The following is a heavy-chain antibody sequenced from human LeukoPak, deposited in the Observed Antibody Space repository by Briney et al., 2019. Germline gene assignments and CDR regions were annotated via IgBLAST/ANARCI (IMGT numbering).Heavy chain of an antibody. J-gene: IGHJ6*03. CDR2: INPKSGGT. Sequence: ASVKVSCKASGYAFSGSYLHWVRQAPGQGLEWMGWINPKSGGTNYAQKFQGRVTMTRDTSINTGYMELSGLTFDDTALYYCAREGWGNYYMDVWGNGTTVTVSS. V-gene: IGHV1-2*02. CDR1: GYAFSGSY. CDR3: AREGWGNYYMDV. D-gene: IGHD2-8*02.